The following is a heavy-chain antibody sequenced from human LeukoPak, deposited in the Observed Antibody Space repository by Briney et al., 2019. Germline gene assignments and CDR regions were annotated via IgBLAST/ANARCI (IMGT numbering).Heavy chain of an antibody. V-gene: IGHV3-23*01. CDR3: ANDLAVADFWSGYPDALDI. CDR2: ISGSGGST. D-gene: IGHD3-3*01. CDR1: GFSFSSYA. J-gene: IGHJ3*02. Sequence: GGALRLSCAASGFSFSSYAMSWVRQAPGKGLEWVSAISGSGGSTYYAYSEKGRLTIPRDNSKHTQYLQMNSLRAADTAVYYCANDLAVADFWSGYPDALDIWRQGTMVSVSS.